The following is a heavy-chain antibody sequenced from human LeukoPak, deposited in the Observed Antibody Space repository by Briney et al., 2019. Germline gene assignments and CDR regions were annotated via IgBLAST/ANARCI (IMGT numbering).Heavy chain of an antibody. CDR2: INHSGST. Sequence: SETLSLTCAVYGGSFSGYYWSWTRQPPGKGLEWIGKINHSGSTNYNPSLKSRVTISVDTSKNQFSLKLSSVTAADTAVYYCASSPAGKANYYYYYYMDVWGKGTTVTVSS. V-gene: IGHV4-34*01. CDR3: ASSPAGKANYYYYYYMDV. CDR1: GGSFSGYY. D-gene: IGHD6-13*01. J-gene: IGHJ6*03.